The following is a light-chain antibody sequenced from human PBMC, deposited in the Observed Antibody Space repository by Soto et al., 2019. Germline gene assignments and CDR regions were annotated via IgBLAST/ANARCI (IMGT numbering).Light chain of an antibody. CDR3: STWDASLSGRV. J-gene: IGLJ3*02. Sequence: QSVLTQPPSASGTPGQKVTISCSGASSNIGNNFVSWYQQVPVTAPKLLIYSDDQRPSGVPDRVSGSKSGTSASLAISGLRSEDEADYYCSTWDASLSGRVFGGGTKLTVL. V-gene: IGLV1-47*02. CDR2: SDD. CDR1: SSNIGNNF.